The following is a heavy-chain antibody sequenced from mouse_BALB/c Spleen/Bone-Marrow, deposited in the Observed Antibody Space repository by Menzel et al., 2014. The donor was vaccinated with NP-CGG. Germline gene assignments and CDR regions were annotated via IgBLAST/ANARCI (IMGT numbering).Heavy chain of an antibody. CDR1: GYSITSGYY. CDR3: SRERTEGAMDS. V-gene: IGHV3-6*02. CDR2: ISYDGSN. Sequence: EVKLVESGPGLVKPSQSLSLTCYVTGYSITSGYYWNWIRQFPGNRLEWMGYISYDGSNNYNPSLKNRVSITRDTSKNQFFLRLISVTAEDSATYYCSRERTEGAMDSWGQGTSVTVSS. J-gene: IGHJ4*01.